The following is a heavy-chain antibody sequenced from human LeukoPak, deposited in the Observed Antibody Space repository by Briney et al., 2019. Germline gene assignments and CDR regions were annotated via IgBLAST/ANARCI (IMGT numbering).Heavy chain of an antibody. V-gene: IGHV3-23*01. CDR3: TVEYYFDY. Sequence: GGSLRLSCAASGFTFSSDAMSWVRQAPRKGLEWASTISGSGGTTYYADSVKGRFTISRDNSKNTLFLQMNSLRAEDTAVYYATVEYYFDYWGQGTLVTVSS. D-gene: IGHD1-26*01. CDR1: GFTFSSDA. J-gene: IGHJ4*02. CDR2: ISGSGGTT.